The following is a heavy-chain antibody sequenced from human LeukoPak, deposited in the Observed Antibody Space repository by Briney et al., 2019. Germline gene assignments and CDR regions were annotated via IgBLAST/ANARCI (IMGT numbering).Heavy chain of an antibody. CDR1: GFTSIAYA. D-gene: IGHD3-16*01. Sequence: LSGGSLRLSCVGSGFTSIAYALTWARQAPGKGLEWVSGISGGVTTYYADSVKGRFTISRDNSKNTLYLQMNSLRADDTAIYYCARNQQLGGHSYYYYGMDVWGQGTTVTVSS. J-gene: IGHJ6*02. CDR2: ISGGVTT. CDR3: ARNQQLGGHSYYYYGMDV. V-gene: IGHV3-23*01.